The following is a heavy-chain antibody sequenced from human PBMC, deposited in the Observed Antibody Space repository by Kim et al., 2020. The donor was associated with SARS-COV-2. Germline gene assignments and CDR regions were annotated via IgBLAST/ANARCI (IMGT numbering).Heavy chain of an antibody. V-gene: IGHV3-33*05. CDR2: ISYDGSNK. CDR1: GFTFSSYG. CDR3: ARDDYYDSSGYYLFDY. D-gene: IGHD3-22*01. J-gene: IGHJ4*02. Sequence: GGSLRLSCAASGFTFSSYGMHWVRQAPGKGLEWVAVISYDGSNKYYADSVKGRFTISRDNSKNTLYLQMNSLRAEDTAVYYCARDDYYDSSGYYLFDYWGQGTLVTVSS.